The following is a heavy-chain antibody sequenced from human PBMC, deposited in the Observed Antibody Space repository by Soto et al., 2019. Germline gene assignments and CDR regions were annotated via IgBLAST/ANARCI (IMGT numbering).Heavy chain of an antibody. D-gene: IGHD6-6*01. CDR1: GFTFSNYG. CDR2: ILNDGSNR. V-gene: IGHV3-33*01. Sequence: QVQLVESGGGVVQPGRSLRLSCAASGFTFSNYGMHWVRQDPGKGLEWVAVILNDGSNRYHADSVKDRFTISRDNSKNTLYLKMNSLIAEDTVVYYCARDDEYWANGMDVCRKGTTVTVSP. J-gene: IGHJ6*04. CDR3: ARDDEYWANGMDV.